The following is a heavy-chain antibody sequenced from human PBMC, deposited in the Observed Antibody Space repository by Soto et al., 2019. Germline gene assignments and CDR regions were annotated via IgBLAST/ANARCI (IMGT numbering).Heavy chain of an antibody. CDR2: MNPNSGNT. Sequence: DSVKVSCKASGYTFTTYDINWVRQATGQGLEWMGWMNPNSGNTGYAQKFQGRVTMTRNTSINTAYMELSSLRSEDTAVYFCTRARGGLLYYWGQGTLVTVSS. CDR1: GYTFTTYD. CDR3: TRARGGLLYY. V-gene: IGHV1-8*01. J-gene: IGHJ4*02. D-gene: IGHD3-3*01.